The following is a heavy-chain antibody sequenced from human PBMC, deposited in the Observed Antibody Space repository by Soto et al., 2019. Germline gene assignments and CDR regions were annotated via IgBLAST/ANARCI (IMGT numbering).Heavy chain of an antibody. CDR3: AKEGNRILAPDY. CDR1: GFTFSNYV. V-gene: IGHV3-23*01. J-gene: IGHJ4*02. CDR2: ISGTGGST. Sequence: EVQLLESGGGLVQPGGSLRLSCAASGFTFSNYVLSWVRQAPGKGLEWVSAISGTGGSTYYADSVKGRFTISRDNSKNTLYVQMNSLRVEDTAVYYCAKEGNRILAPDYWGQGTLVTVSS.